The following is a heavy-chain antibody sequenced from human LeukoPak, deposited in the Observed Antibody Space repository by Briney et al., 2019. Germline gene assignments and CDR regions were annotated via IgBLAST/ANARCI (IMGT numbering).Heavy chain of an antibody. CDR1: GYTFTTYD. D-gene: IGHD2-2*01. J-gene: IGHJ6*02. V-gene: IGHV1-8*01. CDR2: MNPNSGNT. CDR3: ARDRLDIVVVPAAMAYYYYYGMDV. Sequence: ASVKVSCKASGYTFTTYDINWVRQSPGQGLEWLGWMNPNSGNTGYAQKFQGRVTMTRDTSISTAYMELSRLRSDDTAVYYCARDRLDIVVVPAAMAYYYYYGMDVWGQGTTVTVSS.